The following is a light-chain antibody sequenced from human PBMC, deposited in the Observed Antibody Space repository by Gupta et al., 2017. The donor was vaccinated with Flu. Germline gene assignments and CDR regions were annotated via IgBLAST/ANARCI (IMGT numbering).Light chain of an antibody. CDR2: GAS. V-gene: IGKV3-20*01. CDR1: QSVSSNS. Sequence: EIVLTQSPGTLSLSLGERATLSCRASQSVSSNSLAWYQQRPGQAPRLLIFGASSRATGIPDRFSGGGSGTXFILTIXRLEPEDFAAYYCQQDGNSPFTFGXGTKVDIK. CDR3: QQDGNSPFT. J-gene: IGKJ3*01.